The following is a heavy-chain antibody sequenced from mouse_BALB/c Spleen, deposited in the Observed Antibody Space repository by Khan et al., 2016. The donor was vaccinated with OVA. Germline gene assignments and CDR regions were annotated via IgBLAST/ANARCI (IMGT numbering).Heavy chain of an antibody. D-gene: IGHD1-1*01. J-gene: IGHJ2*01. V-gene: IGHV1-20*01. CDR1: GYSFTGYF. CDR3: ARIYRSYFDY. Sequence: EVQLQQSGPELVKPGASVKISCKASGYSFTGYFMNWVMQSHGKSIEWIGRIHPHIGETFYNQKFQGKATLTVDESSSTAPMELRSLTYEDTAVYYCARIYRSYFDYWGQGTTLTVSS. CDR2: IHPHIGET.